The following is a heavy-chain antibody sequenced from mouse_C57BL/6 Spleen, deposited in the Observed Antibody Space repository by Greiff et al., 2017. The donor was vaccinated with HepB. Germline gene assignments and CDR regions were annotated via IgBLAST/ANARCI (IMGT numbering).Heavy chain of an antibody. CDR3: ARHGVVNWYFDV. CDR2: ISNGGGST. V-gene: IGHV5-12*01. J-gene: IGHJ1*03. Sequence: EVKLMESGGGLVQPGGSLKLSCAASGFTFSDYYMYWVRQTPEKRLEWVAYISNGGGSTYYPDTVKGRFTISRDNAKNTLYLQMSRLKSEDTAMYYCARHGVVNWYFDVWGTGTTVTVSS. D-gene: IGHD1-1*01. CDR1: GFTFSDYY.